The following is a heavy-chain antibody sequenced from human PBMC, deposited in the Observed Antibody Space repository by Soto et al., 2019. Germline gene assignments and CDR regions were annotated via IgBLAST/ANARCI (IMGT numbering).Heavy chain of an antibody. CDR1: GGSISSYY. V-gene: IGHV4-59*01. Sequence: SETLSLTCTVSGGSISSYYWSWIRQPPGKGLEWIGYIFYSGSTNYNPSLKSRVTISVDTSKNQFSLKLSSVTAADTAVYYCASYANYNHFWGQGTLVTVSS. D-gene: IGHD4-4*01. CDR2: IFYSGST. CDR3: ASYANYNHF. J-gene: IGHJ4*02.